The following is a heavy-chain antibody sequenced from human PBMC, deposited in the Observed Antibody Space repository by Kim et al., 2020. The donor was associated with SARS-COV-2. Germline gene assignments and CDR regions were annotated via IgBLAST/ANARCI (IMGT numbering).Heavy chain of an antibody. CDR2: FDPEDGET. CDR1: GYTLTELS. CDR3: ATSGSSGTRSGWFDP. V-gene: IGHV1-24*01. J-gene: IGHJ5*02. D-gene: IGHD6-13*01. Sequence: ASVKVSCKVSGYTLTELSMHWVRQAPGKGLEWMGGFDPEDGETIYVQKFQGRVNMTEDTSTDTAYMALSSLRSEDTAVYFCATSGSSGTRSGWFDPWGQGTLVTVSS.